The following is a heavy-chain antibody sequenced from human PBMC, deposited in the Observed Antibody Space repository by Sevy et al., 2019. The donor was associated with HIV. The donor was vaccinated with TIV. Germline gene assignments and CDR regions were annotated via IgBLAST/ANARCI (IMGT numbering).Heavy chain of an antibody. D-gene: IGHD3-10*01. CDR1: GFTFSSYG. V-gene: IGHV3-23*01. Sequence: GSLRLSCVASGFTFSSYGMSWVRQAPGEGLECVSDISGSGGSTYYADSVRGRFTISRDNSKKTLYLQMNSLRADDTAVYYCAKETIRGTYNWFDPWGQGTLVTVSS. J-gene: IGHJ5*02. CDR2: ISGSGGST. CDR3: AKETIRGTYNWFDP.